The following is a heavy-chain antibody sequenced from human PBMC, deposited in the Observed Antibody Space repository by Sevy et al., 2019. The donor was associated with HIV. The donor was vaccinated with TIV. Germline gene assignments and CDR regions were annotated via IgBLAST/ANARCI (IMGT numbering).Heavy chain of an antibody. Sequence: SETLSLTCTVSGGSITSLYWNWIRQPPGKGLEWIANIYYNGHINYNPALKSRVTLSLDTSKNQFSLRLSSVTAADSAMYYCAGENAWGRGYSWGQGTLVTVSS. CDR3: AGENAWGRGYS. CDR1: GGSITSLY. J-gene: IGHJ4*02. D-gene: IGHD1-26*01. CDR2: IYYNGHI. V-gene: IGHV4-59*08.